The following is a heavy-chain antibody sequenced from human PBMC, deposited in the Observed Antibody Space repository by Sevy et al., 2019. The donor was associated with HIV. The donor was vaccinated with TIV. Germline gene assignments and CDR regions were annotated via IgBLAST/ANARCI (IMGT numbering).Heavy chain of an antibody. D-gene: IGHD6-19*01. CDR3: ARDGSGLIFDY. CDR1: GGSICSYY. V-gene: IGHV4-59*01. Sequence: SDTLSLTCTVSGGSICSYYWSWIRQPPGRRLEWIGSIFYTGTTNYNPSLKSRVTISVDTSKSQVSLKVTSVTAADTAVYFCARDGSGLIFDYWGQGTLVTVSS. CDR2: IFYTGTT. J-gene: IGHJ4*02.